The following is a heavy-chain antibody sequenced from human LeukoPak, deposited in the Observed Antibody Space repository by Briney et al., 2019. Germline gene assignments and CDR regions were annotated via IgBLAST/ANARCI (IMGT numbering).Heavy chain of an antibody. CDR2: INHSGST. J-gene: IGHJ4*02. CDR1: GGSFSGYC. D-gene: IGHD3-10*01. Sequence: SETLSLTCAVYGGSFSGYCWSWIRQPPGKGLEWIGEINHSGSTNYNPSLKSRVTISVDTSKNQFSLKLSSVTAADTAVYYCARYYYGSGSSFWGQGTLVTVSS. V-gene: IGHV4-34*01. CDR3: ARYYYGSGSSF.